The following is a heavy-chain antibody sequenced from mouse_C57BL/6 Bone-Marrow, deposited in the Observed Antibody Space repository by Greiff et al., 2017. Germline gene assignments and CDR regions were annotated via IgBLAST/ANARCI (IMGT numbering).Heavy chain of an antibody. CDR1: GYAFSSSW. V-gene: IGHV1-82*01. D-gene: IGHD1-1*01. CDR3: ARDVYYYGSSYVRYFDY. CDR2: IYPGDGDT. Sequence: QVQLKHSGPELVKPGASVKISCKASGYAFSSSWMNWVKQRPGKGLEWIGRIYPGDGDTNYNGKFKGKATLTADKSSSTAYMQLSSLTSEDSAVYFCARDVYYYGSSYVRYFDYWGQGTTLTVSS. J-gene: IGHJ2*01.